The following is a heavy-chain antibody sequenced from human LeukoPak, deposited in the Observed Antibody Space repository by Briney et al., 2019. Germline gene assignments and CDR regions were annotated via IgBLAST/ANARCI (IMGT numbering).Heavy chain of an antibody. D-gene: IGHD5-18*01. CDR3: AKERIISEYRYGYPRAFDY. CDR1: GFTFSSYA. V-gene: IGHV3-23*01. J-gene: IGHJ4*02. CDR2: ITGSGGRT. Sequence: GGSLRLSCRASGFTFSSYAMTWVRQPPGKGLEWVSLITGSGGRTEYTDSVKGRFIISRDNSENTLHLQMNSPRAEDTAVHFCAKERIISEYRYGYPRAFDYWGQGTLVTVSS.